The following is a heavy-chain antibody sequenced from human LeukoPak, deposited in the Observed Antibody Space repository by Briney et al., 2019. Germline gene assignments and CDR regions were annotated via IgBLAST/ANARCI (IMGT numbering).Heavy chain of an antibody. CDR3: ARGGFLDY. Sequence: GGSLRLSCAVSGFAFSGFRMTWVRQAPGKGLEWGADIEHNGNDEYYVDSVKGRFTISRDNAKNSLYLQMNSLRAEDTAVYSCARGGFLDYWGQGTLVTVSS. V-gene: IGHV3-7*03. D-gene: IGHD2/OR15-2a*01. CDR2: IEHNGNDE. CDR1: GFAFSGFR. J-gene: IGHJ4*02.